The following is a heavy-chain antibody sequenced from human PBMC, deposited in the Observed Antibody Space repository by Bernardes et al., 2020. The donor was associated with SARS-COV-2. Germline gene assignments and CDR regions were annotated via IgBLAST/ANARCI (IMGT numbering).Heavy chain of an antibody. V-gene: IGHV3-33*01. D-gene: IGHD5-12*01. J-gene: IGHJ4*02. CDR1: GFTFSTYG. Sequence: GWSLRLSCAASGFTFSTYGMHWLRQAPGKGLEWVAVIWYDGSNKYYADSVKGRFTISRDNSKNTLYLHMNSLRAEDTAVYYCARVPISVYDSWIDYWGQGTLVTVSS. CDR2: IWYDGSNK. CDR3: ARVPISVYDSWIDY.